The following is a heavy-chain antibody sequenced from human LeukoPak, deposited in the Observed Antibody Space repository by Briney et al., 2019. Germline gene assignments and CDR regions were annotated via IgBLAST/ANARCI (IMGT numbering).Heavy chain of an antibody. Sequence: PSETLSLTCAVSGGSFSGYYWSWIRQPPGKGLEWIGEINHSGSTNYNPSLKSRVTISVDTSKNQFSLKLSSVTAADTAVYYCARLTRRSGNYFENWGQGTLVTVSS. CDR1: GGSFSGYY. D-gene: IGHD1-1*01. CDR3: ARLTRRSGNYFEN. V-gene: IGHV4-34*01. CDR2: INHSGST. J-gene: IGHJ4*02.